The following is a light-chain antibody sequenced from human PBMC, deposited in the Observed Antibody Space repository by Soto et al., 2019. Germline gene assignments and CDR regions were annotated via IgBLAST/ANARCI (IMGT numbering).Light chain of an antibody. V-gene: IGKV3-15*01. Sequence: EIVMTQSPATLSVSPGERATLSCRASQSVSSNLAWYQQKPGQAPRLLIYGASTRATGIPARFSGSGSGTEFTLTISSLQSEDFAFYYCQQYNNWPRTFGQGNKVEIK. CDR2: GAS. J-gene: IGKJ1*01. CDR3: QQYNNWPRT. CDR1: QSVSSN.